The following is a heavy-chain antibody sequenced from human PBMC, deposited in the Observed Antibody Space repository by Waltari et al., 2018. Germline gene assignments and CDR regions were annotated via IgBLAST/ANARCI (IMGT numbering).Heavy chain of an antibody. CDR2: INHSGST. Sequence: QVQLQQWGAGLLKPSETLSLTCAVYGGSFSGYYWSWIRQPPGKGLEWIGEINHSGSTNYNPSLKSRVTISVDTSKNQFSLKLSSVTAADTAVYYCARASGILTGYSFDYWGQGTLVTVSS. V-gene: IGHV4-34*01. J-gene: IGHJ4*02. D-gene: IGHD3-9*01. CDR3: ARASGILTGYSFDY. CDR1: GGSFSGYY.